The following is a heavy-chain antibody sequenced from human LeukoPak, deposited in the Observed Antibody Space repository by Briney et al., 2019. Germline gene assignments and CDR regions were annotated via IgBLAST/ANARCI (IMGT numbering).Heavy chain of an antibody. Sequence: ASVKVSCKASGYTFTSYGISWVRQAPGQGLEWMGWMNPNSGNTGYAQKFQGRVTMTRNTSISTAYMELSSLRSEDTAVYYCARGRYYGSGSYLSLDYWGQGTLVTVSS. D-gene: IGHD3-10*01. CDR2: MNPNSGNT. V-gene: IGHV1-8*02. CDR3: ARGRYYGSGSYLSLDY. CDR1: GYTFTSYG. J-gene: IGHJ4*02.